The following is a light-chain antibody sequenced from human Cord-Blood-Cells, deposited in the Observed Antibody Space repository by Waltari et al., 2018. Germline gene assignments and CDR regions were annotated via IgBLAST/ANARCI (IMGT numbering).Light chain of an antibody. V-gene: IGKV1-12*01. CDR1: QGISSW. CDR2: AAS. CDR3: QQANSFPT. J-gene: IGKJ4*01. Sequence: DIQMTQSPSSVSASVGDRVTITCRASQGISSWLAWYQRKPGKAPKLLIYAASSLQSGVPARFSGSGSGTDFTLTISSLQPEDFATYYCQQANSFPTFGGGTKVEIK.